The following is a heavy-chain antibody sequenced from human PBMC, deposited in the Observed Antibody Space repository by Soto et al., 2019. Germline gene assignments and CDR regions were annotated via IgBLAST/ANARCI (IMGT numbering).Heavy chain of an antibody. Sequence: PGGSRRLSCAASGFTFSDYYISWNRQAPVKGLEWVSYISSSGSTIYYADSVKGRFTISRDNAKNSLFLQMNSLRAEDTAVYYCARAYCSSTSCYIKGIYSYGMDVWGQGTTVTVSS. CDR3: ARAYCSSTSCYIKGIYSYGMDV. D-gene: IGHD2-2*02. CDR2: ISSSGSTI. V-gene: IGHV3-11*01. J-gene: IGHJ6*02. CDR1: GFTFSDYY.